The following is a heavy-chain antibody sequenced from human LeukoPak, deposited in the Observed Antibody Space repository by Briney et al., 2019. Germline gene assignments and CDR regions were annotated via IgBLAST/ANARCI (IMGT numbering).Heavy chain of an antibody. CDR2: INPSGGST. J-gene: IGHJ4*02. Sequence: GASVKVSCKASGYTFTSYYMHLVRQAPGQGLEWMGIINPSGGSTSYAQKFQGRVTMTRDTSTSTVYMELSSLRPEDTAVYYCAREVVGAYFDYWGQGTLVTVSS. CDR3: AREVVGAYFDY. D-gene: IGHD1-26*01. CDR1: GYTFTSYY. V-gene: IGHV1-46*01.